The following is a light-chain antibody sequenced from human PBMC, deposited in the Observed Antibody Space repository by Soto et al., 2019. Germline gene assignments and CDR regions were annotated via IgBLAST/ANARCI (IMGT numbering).Light chain of an antibody. Sequence: EIVMTQSPATLTVSPGERATLSCRASQSVSSNLAWYQQKPGQAPRLLIYDASNRATGTPARFSGSGSGTDFTLTISSLEPEDLAVYYCQQRSKCPLTFGGETKSDI. V-gene: IGKV3-11*01. J-gene: IGKJ4*01. CDR2: DAS. CDR3: QQRSKCPLT. CDR1: QSVSSN.